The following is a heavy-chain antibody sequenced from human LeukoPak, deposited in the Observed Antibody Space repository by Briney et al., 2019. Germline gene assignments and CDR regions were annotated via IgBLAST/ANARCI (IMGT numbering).Heavy chain of an antibody. V-gene: IGHV3-23*01. Sequence: GSLRLPCTSSQLTFNRYVMAWVRQAPGKGLEWVSTISASGGTTYYADSVQGRFTISRDNSKNTLYLQMNSLRAEDTAVYYCATLYGDYNWYFDLWGRGTLVTFSS. D-gene: IGHD4-17*01. J-gene: IGHJ2*01. CDR3: ATLYGDYNWYFDL. CDR2: ISASGGTT. CDR1: QLTFNRYV.